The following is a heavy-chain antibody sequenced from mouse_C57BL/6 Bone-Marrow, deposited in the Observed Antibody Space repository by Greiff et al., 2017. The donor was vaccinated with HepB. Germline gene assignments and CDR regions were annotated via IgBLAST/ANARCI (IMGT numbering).Heavy chain of an antibody. CDR1: GFSFNTYA. D-gene: IGHD1-1*01. CDR3: VSPLFGYFDV. V-gene: IGHV10-1*01. CDR2: IRSKSNNYAT. Sequence: EVKLEESGGGLVQPKGSLKLSCAASGFSFNTYAMNWVRQAPGKGLEWVARIRSKSNNYATYYADSVKDRFTISRDDSESMLYLQMNNLKTEDTAMYYCVSPLFGYFDVWGTGTTVTVSS. J-gene: IGHJ1*03.